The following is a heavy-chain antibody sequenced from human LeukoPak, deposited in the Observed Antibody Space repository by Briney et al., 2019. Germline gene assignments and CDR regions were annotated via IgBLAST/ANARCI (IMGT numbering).Heavy chain of an antibody. CDR1: GFTFSSYS. V-gene: IGHV3-21*01. CDR2: ISSSSSYI. Sequence: GGSLRLSCAASGFTFSSYSMNWVRQAPGKGLEWVSSISSSSSYIYYADSVKGRFTISRDNAKNSLYLQMNSLRAEDTAVCYCARQYYDFWSGDGAHAFDIWGQGTMATVSS. CDR3: ARQYYDFWSGDGAHAFDI. D-gene: IGHD3-3*01. J-gene: IGHJ3*02.